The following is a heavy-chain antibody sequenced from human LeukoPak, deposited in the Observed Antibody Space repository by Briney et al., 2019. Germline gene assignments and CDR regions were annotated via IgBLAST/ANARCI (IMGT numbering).Heavy chain of an antibody. Sequence: PGRSLRLSCTACRFTFSSYGMHWVRQAPGKGLEWLAVIWYDGSNKYYADSVKGRLTISRDNSKNTLYLQMNSLRAEDTAVYYCARDFGQQLVLWGFDPWGQGNLVTVSS. CDR3: ARDFGQQLVLWGFDP. CDR2: IWYDGSNK. D-gene: IGHD6-13*01. V-gene: IGHV3-33*01. CDR1: RFTFSSYG. J-gene: IGHJ5*02.